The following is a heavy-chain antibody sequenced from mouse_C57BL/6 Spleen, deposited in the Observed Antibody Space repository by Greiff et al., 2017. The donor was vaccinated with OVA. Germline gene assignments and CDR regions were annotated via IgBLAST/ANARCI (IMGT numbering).Heavy chain of an antibody. CDR1: GYTFTSYW. V-gene: IGHV1-69*01. CDR2: IDPSDSYT. J-gene: IGHJ1*03. Sequence: VQLQQPGAELVMPGASVKLSCKASGYTFTSYWMHWVKQRPGQGLEWIGEIDPSDSYTNYNQKFKGKSTLTVDKSSSTAYMQLSSLTSEDSAVYYCARSPLYFDVWGTGTTVTVSS. CDR3: ARSPLYFDV.